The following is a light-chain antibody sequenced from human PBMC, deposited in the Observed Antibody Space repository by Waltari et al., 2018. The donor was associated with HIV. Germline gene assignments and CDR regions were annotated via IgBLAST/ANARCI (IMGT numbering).Light chain of an antibody. V-gene: IGLV1-44*01. CDR2: VNN. CDR1: SSNIGSNT. J-gene: IGLJ2*01. Sequence: QSVLTQPPSASGTPGQRVTISCSGSSSNIGSNTVNWYQHLPGTAPKLLIHVNNQSPSGIPYRFSVSKSGTAASLAISGLQSDDEADYYCASWDDSLSAVVVGGGTKLTVL. CDR3: ASWDDSLSAVV.